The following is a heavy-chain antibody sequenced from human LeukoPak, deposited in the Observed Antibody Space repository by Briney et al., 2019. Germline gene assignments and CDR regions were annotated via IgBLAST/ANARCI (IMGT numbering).Heavy chain of an antibody. D-gene: IGHD6-13*01. V-gene: IGHV3-23*01. Sequence: PGGSLRLSCAASGFTFNTYAMSWVRQAPGKGLEWVSSISGSGGTTNHADSVKGRFTFSRENSKNTMFLQMNSLRAEDTAVYYCAKSRSGWSPFGVWGQGTMVTVSS. J-gene: IGHJ3*01. CDR1: GFTFNTYA. CDR2: ISGSGGTT. CDR3: AKSRSGWSPFGV.